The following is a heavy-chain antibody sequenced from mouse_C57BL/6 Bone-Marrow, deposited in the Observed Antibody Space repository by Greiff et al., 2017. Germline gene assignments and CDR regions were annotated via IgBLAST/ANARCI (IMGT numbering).Heavy chain of an antibody. Sequence: QVQLQQSGAELVRPGASVKLSCKASGYTFTDYYINWVKQRPGQGLEWIARIYPGSCNTYYNEKFKGKATLTAEKSSSSAYMQLSSLTSEDSACYFCAMAYYSNSWFASWGQGTLVTVSA. V-gene: IGHV1-76*01. CDR3: AMAYYSNSWFAS. J-gene: IGHJ3*01. CDR1: GYTFTDYY. CDR2: IYPGSCNT. D-gene: IGHD2-5*01.